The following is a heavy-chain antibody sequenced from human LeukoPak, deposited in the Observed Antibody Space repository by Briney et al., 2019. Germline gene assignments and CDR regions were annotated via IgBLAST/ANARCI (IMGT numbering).Heavy chain of an antibody. Sequence: GGSLRLSCAASGFTFTTYAMSWVRQTPGKGLEWVSTFSGSVDTTYHADSVKGRFTISRDNSKNTVYLQMDSLRAEDTAVYYCAKAAAGTCSGARCYYFDSWGQGTPVTVSS. CDR1: GFTFTTYA. CDR2: FSGSVDTT. D-gene: IGHD2-15*01. J-gene: IGHJ4*02. CDR3: AKAAAGTCSGARCYYFDS. V-gene: IGHV3-23*01.